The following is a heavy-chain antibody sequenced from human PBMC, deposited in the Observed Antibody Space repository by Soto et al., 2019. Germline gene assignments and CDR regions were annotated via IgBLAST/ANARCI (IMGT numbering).Heavy chain of an antibody. J-gene: IGHJ6*02. CDR2: IIPIFGTA. Sequence: QVQLVQSGAEVKKPGSSVKVSCKASGGTFSSYAISWVRQAPGQGLEWMGGIIPIFGTANYAQKFQGRVTITADESTSTAYMELSSLRSEDMAVYYCARNGRTGTLYYSGMDVWGQGTTVTVSS. V-gene: IGHV1-69*12. CDR3: ARNGRTGTLYYSGMDV. D-gene: IGHD1-1*01. CDR1: GGTFSSYA.